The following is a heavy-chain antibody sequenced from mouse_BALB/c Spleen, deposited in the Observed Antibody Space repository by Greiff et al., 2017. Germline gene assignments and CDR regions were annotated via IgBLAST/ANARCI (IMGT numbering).Heavy chain of an antibody. D-gene: IGHD3-2*01. V-gene: IGHV5-4*02. CDR2: ISDGGSYT. J-gene: IGHJ4*01. CDR1: GFTFSDYY. Sequence: EVKLVESGGGLVKPGGSLKLSCAASGFTFSDYYMYWVRQTPEKRLEWVATISDGGSYTYYPDSVKGRFTISRDNAKNNLYLQMSSLKSEDTAMYYCARGQLGLPQPMDYWGQGTSVTVSS. CDR3: ARGQLGLPQPMDY.